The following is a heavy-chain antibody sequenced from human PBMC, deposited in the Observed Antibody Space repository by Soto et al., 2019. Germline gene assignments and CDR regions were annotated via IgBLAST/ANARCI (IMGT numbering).Heavy chain of an antibody. CDR2: IYYSGST. V-gene: IGHV4-39*07. CDR1: GCSTSSSSYY. J-gene: IGHJ6*02. CDR3: ARLNGYWVSTNCHGYYGMEA. D-gene: IGHD2-2*03. Sequence: SETLSLTFTVSGCSTSSSSYYWGWIRQPPGKGLEWSGSIYYSGSTYYNPSLRSRVTISVDRSKNQFSLKLSSVTAADTAVYYCARLNGYWVSTNCHGYYGMEAWGQGTKATVSS.